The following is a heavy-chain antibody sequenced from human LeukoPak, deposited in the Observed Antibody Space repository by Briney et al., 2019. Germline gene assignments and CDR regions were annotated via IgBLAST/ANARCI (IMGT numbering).Heavy chain of an antibody. J-gene: IGHJ6*03. CDR1: GYSFTGYF. CDR3: ARDTRYCSSTSCYSSYYYMDV. Sequence: ASVKVSCKGSGYSFTGYFIRWVRQAPGQGLEWMGWINPKSGGTVYAQKFQGRVTMTRDTSISTAYMELSRLRSDDTAVYYCARDTRYCSSTSCYSSYYYMDVWGKGTTVTASS. D-gene: IGHD2-2*01. V-gene: IGHV1-2*02. CDR2: INPKSGGT.